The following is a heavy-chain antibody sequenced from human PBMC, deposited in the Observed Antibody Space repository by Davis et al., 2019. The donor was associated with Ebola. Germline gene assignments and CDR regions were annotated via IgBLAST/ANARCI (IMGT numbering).Heavy chain of an antibody. CDR2: IYYSGST. Sequence: SETLSLTCTVPGGSISSSSYYWGWIRQPPGKGLEWIGSIYYSGSTYYNPSLKSRVTISVDTSKNQFSLKLSSVTAADTAVYYCASVYYDAFDIWGQGTMVTVSS. V-gene: IGHV4-39*01. J-gene: IGHJ3*02. CDR3: ASVYYDAFDI. D-gene: IGHD5/OR15-5a*01. CDR1: GGSISSSSYY.